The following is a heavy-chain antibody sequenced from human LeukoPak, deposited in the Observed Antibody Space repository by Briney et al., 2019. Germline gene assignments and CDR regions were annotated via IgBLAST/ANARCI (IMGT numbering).Heavy chain of an antibody. J-gene: IGHJ4*02. V-gene: IGHV1-18*01. CDR3: ARVLGYCGRDCYPLDY. CDR2: ISTYNGNS. CDR1: GYTFTNYG. Sequence: ASVKVSCKTSGYTFTNYGLSWVRQAPGQGLEWMGWISTYNGNSEYPQKLQGRVTLTTDTSTTTGYMELRSLRSDDTAVYYCARVLGYCGRDCYPLDYWGQGTLATVSS. D-gene: IGHD2-21*02.